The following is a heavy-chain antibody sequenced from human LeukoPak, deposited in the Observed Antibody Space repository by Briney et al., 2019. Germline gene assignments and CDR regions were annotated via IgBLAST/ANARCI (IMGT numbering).Heavy chain of an antibody. V-gene: IGHV1-18*01. Sequence: GASVKVSRKASGYTFTSYGISWVRQAPGQGLEWMGWISAYNGNTNYAQKLQGRVTMTTDTSTSTAYMELRSLRSDDTAVYYCARDGQWLVYYYYGMDVWGQGTTVTVSS. CDR2: ISAYNGNT. J-gene: IGHJ6*02. D-gene: IGHD6-19*01. CDR3: ARDGQWLVYYYYGMDV. CDR1: GYTFTSYG.